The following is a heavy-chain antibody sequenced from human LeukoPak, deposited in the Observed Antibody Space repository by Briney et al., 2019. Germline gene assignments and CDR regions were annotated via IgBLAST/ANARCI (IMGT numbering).Heavy chain of an antibody. D-gene: IGHD3-10*01. CDR1: GFTFSSYW. V-gene: IGHV3-7*01. CDR2: IKKDGSEK. Sequence: GGSLRLSCAASGFTFSSYWMSWVRQAPGKGLEWVANIKKDGSEKYYVDSVKGRFTIFRDNAKNSLYLQMNSLRAEDTAVYYCARAAYYYNSGSYDWGQGTLVTVSS. J-gene: IGHJ4*02. CDR3: ARAAYYYNSGSYD.